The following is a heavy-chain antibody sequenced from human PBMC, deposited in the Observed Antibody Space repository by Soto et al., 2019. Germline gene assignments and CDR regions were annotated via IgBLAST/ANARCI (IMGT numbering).Heavy chain of an antibody. CDR1: GFTFSSYD. CDR2: ITSSGSLI. V-gene: IGHV3-48*03. J-gene: IGHJ5*02. CDR3: ARTMYSNRGWFDP. Sequence: GGSLRLSCAASGFTFSSYDMNWVRQAPGKGLEWVSYITSSGSLIYYADSVRGRFTISRDNAKNSLYLQMNSLRAEDTGVYYCARTMYSNRGWFDPWGQGTLVTVSS. D-gene: IGHD6-13*01.